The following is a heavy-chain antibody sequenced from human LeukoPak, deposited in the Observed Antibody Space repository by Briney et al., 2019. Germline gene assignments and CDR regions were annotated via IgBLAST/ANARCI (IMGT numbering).Heavy chain of an antibody. CDR2: IDTSGST. CDR1: GGPISSYY. J-gene: IGHJ5*02. V-gene: IGHV4-4*07. D-gene: IGHD6-19*01. CDR3: ARGRQWPDNWFDP. Sequence: PSETLSLTCTVSGGPISSYYWSWIRQPAGKGLEWLGRIDTSGSTNYNPSLKSRVTMSVDTSKNQFSLKLSSVTAADTAVYYCARGRQWPDNWFDPWGQGTLVTVSS.